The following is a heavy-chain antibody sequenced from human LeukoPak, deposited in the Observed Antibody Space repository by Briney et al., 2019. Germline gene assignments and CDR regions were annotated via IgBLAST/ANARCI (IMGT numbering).Heavy chain of an antibody. CDR3: AKTASDSPSWYFDY. CDR1: GFTFSSYA. V-gene: IGHV3-23*01. Sequence: PGGSLRLSCAASGFTFSSYAMSWVRQAPGKGLEWVSGIGGSGGSTYYADSVKGRFTISRDNSKNTLYLQMNSLRGEDTAVYYCAKTASDSPSWYFDYWGQGTLVTVSS. D-gene: IGHD6-13*01. J-gene: IGHJ4*02. CDR2: IGGSGGST.